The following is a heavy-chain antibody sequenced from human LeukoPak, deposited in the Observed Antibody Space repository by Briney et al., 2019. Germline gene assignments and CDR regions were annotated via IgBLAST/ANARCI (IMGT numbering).Heavy chain of an antibody. CDR3: ATPGTVTAYYFDY. CDR2: IDSSSTYI. Sequence: PGGSLRLSCAASGFTFSSFTINWVRQAPGKGLEWVSSIDSSSTYIYYAESVKGRFTISRDNAKNSLYLQMNSLRVEDTAVYYCATPGTVTAYYFDYWGQGALVTVSS. J-gene: IGHJ4*02. V-gene: IGHV3-21*01. D-gene: IGHD4-17*01. CDR1: GFTFSSFT.